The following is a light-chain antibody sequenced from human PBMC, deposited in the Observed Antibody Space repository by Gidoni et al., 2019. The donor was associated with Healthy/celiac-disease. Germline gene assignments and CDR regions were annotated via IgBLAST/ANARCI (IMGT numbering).Light chain of an antibody. CDR3: LLSYSGARV. CDR2: DTS. Sequence: QAVVTQEPSLTVYPGGTVTLTCGSSPGAVTSGHSPYWFQQTPVQAPRTLIYDTSNEHSWTPARFSGSLLGGKAALTLSGAQPEDEAEYYCLLSYSGARVFGGGTKLTVL. CDR1: PGAVTSGHS. J-gene: IGLJ2*01. V-gene: IGLV7-46*01.